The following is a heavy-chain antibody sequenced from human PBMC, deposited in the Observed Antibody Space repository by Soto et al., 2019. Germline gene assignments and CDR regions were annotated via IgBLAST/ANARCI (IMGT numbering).Heavy chain of an antibody. CDR3: ASSDWLRYQS. CDR1: GFTFSSYA. J-gene: IGHJ4*02. D-gene: IGHD5-12*01. V-gene: IGHV3-30-3*01. Sequence: QVQLVESGGGVVQPGRSLRLSCAASGFTFSSYAMHWVRQAPGKGLEWVAVISYDGSNKYYADSVKGRFTISRDNSKKTLYLQINSLRAEDTAVYYCASSDWLRYQSWGQGTRVTFSS. CDR2: ISYDGSNK.